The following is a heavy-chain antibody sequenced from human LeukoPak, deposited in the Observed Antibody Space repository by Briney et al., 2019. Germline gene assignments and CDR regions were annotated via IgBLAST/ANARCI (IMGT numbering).Heavy chain of an antibody. Sequence: ASVKVSCKASGYTFTAFHIHWVRQPPGQGREWMGWINPDGGGTIFGQRFQGRVSMTRDTSISTAYMELGSLRSDDTAVYYCARSHDYTNYVGPWGQGTLVTVSS. CDR3: ARSHDYTNYVGP. V-gene: IGHV1-2*02. CDR2: INPDGGGT. CDR1: GYTFTAFH. D-gene: IGHD4-11*01. J-gene: IGHJ5*02.